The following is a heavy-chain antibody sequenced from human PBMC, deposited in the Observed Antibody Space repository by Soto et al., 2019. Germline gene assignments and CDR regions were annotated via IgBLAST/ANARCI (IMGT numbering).Heavy chain of an antibody. V-gene: IGHV3-30*03. D-gene: IGHD3-9*01. J-gene: IGHJ3*02. CDR1: GFTFSSYG. CDR3: ARVMLSKLRYFDWLPEGAGNRGPYAFDI. CDR2: ISYDGSST. Sequence: GGSLRLSCAASGFTFSSYGMHWVRQAPGKGLEWVAVISYDGSSTYYADSVKGRFTISRDNSKNTLYLQMNSLRAEDTAVYYCARVMLSKLRYFDWLPEGAGNRGPYAFDIWGQGTMVTVSS.